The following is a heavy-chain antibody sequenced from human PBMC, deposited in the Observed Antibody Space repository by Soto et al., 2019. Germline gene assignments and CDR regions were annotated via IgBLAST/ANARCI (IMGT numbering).Heavy chain of an antibody. J-gene: IGHJ4*02. CDR2: INDDATYT. Sequence: PGGSLRLSCAASQLTLISYWVHCLRHPPGQGLLWVSRINDDATYTSYPDSVKGRFTITRDNAKNTLYLQMDSLRAEDTAVYYCVRGTNGWYGVDYWGQGTLVTVSS. CDR3: VRGTNGWYGVDY. V-gene: IGHV3-74*01. CDR1: QLTLISYW. D-gene: IGHD6-19*01.